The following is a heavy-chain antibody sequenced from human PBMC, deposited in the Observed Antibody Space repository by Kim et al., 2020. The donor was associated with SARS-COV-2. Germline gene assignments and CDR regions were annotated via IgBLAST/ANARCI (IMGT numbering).Heavy chain of an antibody. CDR2: ISGDASST. CDR3: ARGMFRNGLDV. V-gene: IGHV3-74*01. J-gene: IGHJ6*02. D-gene: IGHD1-1*01. Sequence: GGSLRLSCAASGFTFRSYWINWVRQAPGKGLVWVSRISGDASSTNYADSVKGRFTMSRDNAENMVYLQMNSLRGEDTAVYYCARGMFRNGLDVWGQGTTVTVSS. CDR1: GFTFRSYW.